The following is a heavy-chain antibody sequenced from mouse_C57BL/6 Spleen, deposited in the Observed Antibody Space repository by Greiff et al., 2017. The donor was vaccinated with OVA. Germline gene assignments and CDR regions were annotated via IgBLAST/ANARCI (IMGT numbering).Heavy chain of an antibody. Sequence: QVHVKQSGAELMKPGASVKLSCKASGYTFTEYTIHWVKQRSGQGLEWIGWFYPGSGSIKYNEKFKDKATLTADKSSSTVSMELSRLTSADSAVYYCAISAGGYYAWFAYWGQGTLVTVSA. D-gene: IGHD2-3*01. CDR3: AISAGGYYAWFAY. CDR1: GYTFTEYT. J-gene: IGHJ3*01. V-gene: IGHV1-62-2*01. CDR2: FYPGSGSI.